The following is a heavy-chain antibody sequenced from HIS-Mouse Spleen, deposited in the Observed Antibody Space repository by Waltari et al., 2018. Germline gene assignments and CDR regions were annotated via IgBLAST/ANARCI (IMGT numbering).Heavy chain of an antibody. CDR1: GFTLRSYV. CDR3: AKDKHHAFDY. Sequence: QVQLVESGGGVVQPGRARRRSGAAFGFTLRSYVMHWVRQAPGKGLEWVAVISYDGSNKYYADSVKGRFTISRDNSKNTLYLQMNSLRAEDTAVYYCAKDKHHAFDYWGQGTLVTVSS. J-gene: IGHJ4*02. V-gene: IGHV3-30*18. CDR2: ISYDGSNK.